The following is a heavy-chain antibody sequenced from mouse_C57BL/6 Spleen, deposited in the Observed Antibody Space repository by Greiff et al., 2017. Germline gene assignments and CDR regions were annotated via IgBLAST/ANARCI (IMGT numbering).Heavy chain of an antibody. CDR3: ARSDGYYTFYFDY. CDR2: ISDGGSYT. J-gene: IGHJ2*01. Sequence: EVKVVESGGGLVKPGGSLKLSCAASGFTFSSYAMSWVRQTPEKRLEWVATISDGGSYTYYPDNVKGRFTISRDNAKNNLYLQMSHLKSEDTAMYYCARSDGYYTFYFDYWGQGTTLTVSS. V-gene: IGHV5-4*03. CDR1: GFTFSSYA. D-gene: IGHD2-3*01.